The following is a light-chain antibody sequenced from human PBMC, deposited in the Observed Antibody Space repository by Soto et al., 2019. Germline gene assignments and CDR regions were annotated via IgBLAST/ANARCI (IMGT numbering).Light chain of an antibody. Sequence: QSALTQPASVSGSPGQSITISCTGSSSDVGSNNFVSWYQQHPGKAPQFMIYEGSKRPPGISNRFSGSKSGNTASLTISGLQDEDEADYYCCSYAGTTSFVFGGGTKLTVL. J-gene: IGLJ3*02. CDR2: EGS. V-gene: IGLV2-23*01. CDR1: SSDVGSNNF. CDR3: CSYAGTTSFV.